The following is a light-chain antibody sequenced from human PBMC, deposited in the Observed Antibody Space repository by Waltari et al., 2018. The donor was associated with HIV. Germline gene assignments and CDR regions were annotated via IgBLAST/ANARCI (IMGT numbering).Light chain of an antibody. Sequence: SYELTQPPSVSVSPGQTARITCSGDALPKQYAYWYQQRPGQAPVLVIYHDTERPSGIPERFSGSSSGTTATLTIIGVQAQDEADYHCQSADSNASLWVFGGGTKLTVL. J-gene: IGLJ3*02. V-gene: IGLV3-25*03. CDR1: ALPKQY. CDR2: HDT. CDR3: QSADSNASLWV.